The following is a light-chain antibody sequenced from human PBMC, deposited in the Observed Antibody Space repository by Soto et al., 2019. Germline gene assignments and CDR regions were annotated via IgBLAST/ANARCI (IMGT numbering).Light chain of an antibody. J-gene: IGKJ5*01. CDR3: QQYGRSPPT. Sequence: EIVLTQSPGTLSLSAGERATLSCRASQSVSSSYFAWYQQQPGEAPRLLIYGVSIRTTGIPDMFSGSASGTDFTLTSSRLQPEDFAVYYCQQYGRSPPTFGRGTRLEIK. V-gene: IGKV3-20*01. CDR2: GVS. CDR1: QSVSSSY.